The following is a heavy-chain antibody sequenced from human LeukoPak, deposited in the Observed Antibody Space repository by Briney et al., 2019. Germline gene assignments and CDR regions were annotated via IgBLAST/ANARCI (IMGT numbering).Heavy chain of an antibody. V-gene: IGHV1-24*01. CDR2: FDPEDGET. J-gene: IGHJ4*02. CDR3: ATWYYYDCSDYYLADY. Sequence: ASVKVSCKVSGYTLTEFSMHWVRQAPGKGLEWMGGFDPEDGETIYAQELQGRVTMTRDTSTDTAYMELSSLRSEDTAVYYCATWYYYDCSDYYLADYWGQGTLVTVSS. D-gene: IGHD3-22*01. CDR1: GYTLTEFS.